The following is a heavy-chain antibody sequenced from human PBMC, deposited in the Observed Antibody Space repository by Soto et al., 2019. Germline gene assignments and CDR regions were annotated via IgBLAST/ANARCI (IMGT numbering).Heavy chain of an antibody. CDR3: SRQASDFWSGKPQYYMDV. D-gene: IGHD3-3*01. CDR1: GFTFSGSA. CDR2: IRSKGNNYAT. J-gene: IGHJ6*03. V-gene: IGHV3-73*01. Sequence: EVQLVESGGGLVQPGGSLKLSCAASGFTFSGSAMHWVRQASGKGLEWVGRIRSKGNNYATAYGASLKGRFTISRDDSTNTADLQMNSLNTEDTAVYYCSRQASDFWSGKPQYYMDVWGKGTTVTVSS.